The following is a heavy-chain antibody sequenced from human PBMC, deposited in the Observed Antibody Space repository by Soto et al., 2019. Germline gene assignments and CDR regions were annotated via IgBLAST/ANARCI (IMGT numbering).Heavy chain of an antibody. V-gene: IGHV1-2*04. D-gene: IGHD2-2*01. CDR1: GYTFTGYY. Sequence: ASVKVSCKASGYTFTGYYMHWVRQAPGQGLEWMGWINPNSGGTNYAQKFQGWVTMTRDTSISTAYMEVSRLRSDDTAVYYCARGCSSTSCYSLYGMDAWGQGTTVTVSS. J-gene: IGHJ6*02. CDR2: INPNSGGT. CDR3: ARGCSSTSCYSLYGMDA.